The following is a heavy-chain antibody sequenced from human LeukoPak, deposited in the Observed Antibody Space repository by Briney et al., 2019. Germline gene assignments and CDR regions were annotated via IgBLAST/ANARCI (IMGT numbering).Heavy chain of an antibody. V-gene: IGHV4-39*01. D-gene: IGHD5-12*01. J-gene: IGHJ4*02. CDR3: ARHAGGYDRELDY. Sequence: PSETLSLTCTVSGGSISSSSYYWGWIRQPPGKGLEWIGSIYYSGSTYYNPSLKSRVTISVDTSKNQFSLKLSSVTAADTAVYYCARHAGGYDRELDYWGQGTLVTVSS. CDR2: IYYSGST. CDR1: GGSISSSSYY.